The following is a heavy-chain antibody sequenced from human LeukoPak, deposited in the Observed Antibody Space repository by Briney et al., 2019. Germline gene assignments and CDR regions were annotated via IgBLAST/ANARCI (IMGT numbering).Heavy chain of an antibody. D-gene: IGHD4-17*01. V-gene: IGHV1-46*01. CDR3: ARVESYGDYDNWQFDY. CDR2: INPSGGST. CDR1: GYTFTSYY. J-gene: IGHJ4*02. Sequence: ASVKVSCKASGYTFTSYYMHWVRQAPGQGLEWMGIINPSGGSTSYAQKFQGRVTMTRDTSTSTVYMELSSLRSEDTAVHYCARVESYGDYDNWQFDYWGRGTLVTVSS.